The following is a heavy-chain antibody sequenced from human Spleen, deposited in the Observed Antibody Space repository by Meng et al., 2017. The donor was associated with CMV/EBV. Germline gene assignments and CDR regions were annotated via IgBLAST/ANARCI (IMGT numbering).Heavy chain of an antibody. J-gene: IGHJ4*02. Sequence: AAAGVNFDGYDRSWVRQLPGKGLEWGSSINWNSGSINDADSVKGRFTISRDNAKSSLYLQMNSLRPEDTAVYYCARELYWELLFDYWGQGTLVTVSS. CDR2: INWNSGSI. D-gene: IGHD1-26*01. V-gene: IGHV3-20*03. CDR3: ARELYWELLFDY. CDR1: GVNFDGYD.